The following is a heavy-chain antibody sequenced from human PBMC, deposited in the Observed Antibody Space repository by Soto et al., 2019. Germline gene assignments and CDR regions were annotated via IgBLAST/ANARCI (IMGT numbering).Heavy chain of an antibody. V-gene: IGHV2-5*02. CDR3: AHRRGSTADKGFDY. J-gene: IGHJ4*02. CDR2: IYWDDDK. Sequence: QITLKESGPTLVKPTQTLTLTCTFSGFSLSTSGVGVGWIRQPPGKALEWLALIYWDDDKRYSPSLKSRLTITKDTSKNQVVLTMTNMDPVDTATYYCAHRRGSTADKGFDYWGQGTLVTVSS. CDR1: GFSLSTSGVG.